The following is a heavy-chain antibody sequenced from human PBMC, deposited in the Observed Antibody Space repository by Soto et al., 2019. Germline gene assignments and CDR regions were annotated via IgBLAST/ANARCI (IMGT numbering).Heavy chain of an antibody. V-gene: IGHV4-61*08. CDR1: GHSIGSGGYY. Sequence: SETLSLTCTVSGHSIGSGGYYWSWIRQPPGKGLEWIGYIYYSGSTNYNPSLKSRVTISVDTSKNQFSLKLSSVTAADTAVYYCARSDGRYWGQGTLVTVSS. J-gene: IGHJ4*02. CDR2: IYYSGST. CDR3: ARSDGRY.